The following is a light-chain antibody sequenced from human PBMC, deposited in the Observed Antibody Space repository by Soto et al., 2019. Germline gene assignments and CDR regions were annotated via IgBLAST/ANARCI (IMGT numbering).Light chain of an antibody. CDR2: GNS. V-gene: IGLV1-44*01. J-gene: IGLJ3*02. CDR3: ASWDDTLDAQV. Sequence: QSVLTQEASVSGTVGQKVTLSCTGNSNNVGSYAVGWYQQISHGAPKTVMFGNSLPSGVPDRFSGSKSGTSVSLAISGLRSDDEATYYCASWDDTLDAQVFGGGTKVTVL. CDR1: SNNVGSYA.